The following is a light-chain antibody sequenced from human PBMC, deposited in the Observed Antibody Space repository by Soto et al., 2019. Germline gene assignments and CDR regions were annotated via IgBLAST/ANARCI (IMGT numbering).Light chain of an antibody. Sequence: EIVLTQSPATLSSFPGDRVTLSCRASQYINTRLAWYQHRPGQAPRLLIYQTSIRAAGIPARFSGSGSGTDFTLTISRLEPEDFAVYYCQQHGTSPITFGQGTRLEIK. CDR1: QYINTR. CDR2: QTS. J-gene: IGKJ5*01. CDR3: QQHGTSPIT. V-gene: IGKV3-20*01.